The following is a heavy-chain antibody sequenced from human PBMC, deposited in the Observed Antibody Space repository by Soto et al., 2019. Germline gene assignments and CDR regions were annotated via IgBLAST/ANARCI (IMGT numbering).Heavy chain of an antibody. V-gene: IGHV4-59*12. CDR1: GGSISSYY. J-gene: IGHJ6*02. Sequence: TLSLTCTVSGGSISSYYWSWIRQPPGKGLEWIGYIYYSGSTNYNPSLKSRVTISVDTSKNQFSLKLGSVTAADTAVYYCARGWYYYGSGSYVYYGMDVWGQGTTVTVSS. CDR2: IYYSGST. CDR3: ARGWYYYGSGSYVYYGMDV. D-gene: IGHD3-10*01.